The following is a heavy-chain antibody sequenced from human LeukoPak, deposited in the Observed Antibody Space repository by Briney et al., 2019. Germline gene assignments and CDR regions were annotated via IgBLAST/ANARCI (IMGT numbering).Heavy chain of an antibody. D-gene: IGHD5-12*01. CDR1: RGTFSSYA. V-gene: IGHV1-69*06. CDR3: ASRGGYSDYDRYFYYHYGMDV. CDR2: IIPIFGTA. Sequence: GSSVTVTFMASRGTFSSYAISWVRQAPGQGLAWMGGIIPIFGTANYAQKFQGRVTITADKSTSTAYMELSSLRSEDTAVYYCASRGGYSDYDRYFYYHYGMDVWGKGTTVTVSS. J-gene: IGHJ6*04.